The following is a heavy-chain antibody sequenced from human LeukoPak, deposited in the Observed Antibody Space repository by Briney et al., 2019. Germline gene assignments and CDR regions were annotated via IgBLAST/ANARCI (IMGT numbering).Heavy chain of an antibody. CDR1: GFIFDDYW. CDR2: IKQVGSEK. V-gene: IGHV3-7*01. Sequence: GGSLRLSCAASGFIFDDYWMNWVRQTPGKGLEWVAIIKQVGSEKFYVHSVKGRFIISRDNAKNSLSLQMNSVTVEDTGVYYCVTGRGDLWGQGTLVTVSS. CDR3: VTGRGDL. J-gene: IGHJ5*02.